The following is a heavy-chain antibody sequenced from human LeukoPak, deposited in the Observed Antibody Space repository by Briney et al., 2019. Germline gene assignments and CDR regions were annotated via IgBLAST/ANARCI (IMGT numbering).Heavy chain of an antibody. CDR1: GITFSGFW. V-gene: IGHV3-74*03. J-gene: IGHJ4*02. D-gene: IGHD2-21*02. CDR3: ARGGKVVTGLDS. Sequence: GGSLRLPCAASGITFSGFWSHGVRQAPGKGLVWVSHISNGGNNTKYADDVKGRFTVSRDNARNTLYLQMNSLRVDGTALYYCARGGKVVTGLDSWGQGTLVTVFS. CDR2: ISNGGNNT.